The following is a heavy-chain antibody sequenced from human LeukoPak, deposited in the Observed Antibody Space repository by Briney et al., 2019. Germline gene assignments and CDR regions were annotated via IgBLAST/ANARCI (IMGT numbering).Heavy chain of an antibody. Sequence: HRASVKVSCKASGYTFTAFYMHWVRQAPGQGLEWMGRINPNSGGTKYAQKFQGRVTMTTDTSINTAYLELSRLRSDDTAVYYCARETYYYDSSGYYYAFDIWGQGTMVTVSS. CDR1: GYTFTAFY. CDR2: INPNSGGT. V-gene: IGHV1-2*06. D-gene: IGHD3-22*01. J-gene: IGHJ3*02. CDR3: ARETYYYDSSGYYYAFDI.